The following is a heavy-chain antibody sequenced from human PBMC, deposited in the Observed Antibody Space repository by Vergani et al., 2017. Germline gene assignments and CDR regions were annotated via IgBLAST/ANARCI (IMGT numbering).Heavy chain of an antibody. Sequence: QVQLQESGPGLVKPSETLSLTCAVSGFSIDNGYYWDWIRQPPGKGLEWIGSIYRTGRTHFNPSLKSRIIMSLEKSNNHFSLRLNSLTAADTAVYYCARRSGIVYDIFSGTQYFFDFWGQGTLVTVSS. CDR2: IYRTGRT. J-gene: IGHJ4*02. D-gene: IGHD3-9*01. CDR3: ARRSGIVYDIFSGTQYFFDF. CDR1: GFSIDNGYY. V-gene: IGHV4-38-2*01.